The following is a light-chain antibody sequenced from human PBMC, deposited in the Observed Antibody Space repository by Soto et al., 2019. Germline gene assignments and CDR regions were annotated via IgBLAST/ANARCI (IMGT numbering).Light chain of an antibody. CDR1: NIESRS. CDR3: RVWDSANDPHVV. V-gene: IGLV3-21*02. J-gene: IGLJ2*01. Sequence: LTQPPSVSVAPGQTARISCGGNNIESRSVHWYQQKPGQAPVLVVYDNADRPSGIPERFSGSNSGNTATLTISRVEAGDEADYSCRVWDSANDPHVVFGGGTKVTVL. CDR2: DNA.